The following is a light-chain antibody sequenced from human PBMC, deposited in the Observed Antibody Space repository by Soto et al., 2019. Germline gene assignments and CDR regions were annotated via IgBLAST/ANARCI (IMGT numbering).Light chain of an antibody. CDR2: GAS. V-gene: IGKV3-20*01. CDR3: QNYDSSPYT. CDR1: QSVASNS. Sequence: EIVFTQSPATLSLSPGETATISFRASQSVASNSLDWYQQKPGQAPRLLVYGASGRATDIPDRFSGRGSGTDFTLTINRLEPEDFAVYYCQNYDSSPYTFGQGT. J-gene: IGKJ2*01.